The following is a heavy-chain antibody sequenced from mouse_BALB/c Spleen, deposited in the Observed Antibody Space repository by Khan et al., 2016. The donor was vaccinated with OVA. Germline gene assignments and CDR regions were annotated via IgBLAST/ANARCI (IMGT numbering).Heavy chain of an antibody. D-gene: IGHD2-4*01. CDR2: IWTGGIT. CDR3: ARSYDYDVGGFAY. V-gene: IGHV2-9*02. Sequence: VQGVESGPGLVAPSQSLSITCTVSGFSLSNYGIHWVRQPPGKGLEWLGVIWTGGITNYNSALMSRLIISKDNSKSQVFLKMNRLQTDDTAIYYCARSYDYDVGGFAYWGQGTLVTVSA. J-gene: IGHJ3*01. CDR1: GFSLSNYG.